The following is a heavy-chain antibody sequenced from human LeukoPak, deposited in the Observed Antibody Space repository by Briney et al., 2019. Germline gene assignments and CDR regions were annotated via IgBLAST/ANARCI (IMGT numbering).Heavy chain of an antibody. CDR3: ARAHYYDSSGYYGRYFDY. CDR1: GFTFSSYG. J-gene: IGHJ4*02. D-gene: IGHD3-22*01. V-gene: IGHV3-33*01. Sequence: PGRSLRLSCAASGFTFSSYGMHWVRQAPGKGLEWVAVIWYDGSNKYYADSVKGRFTISRDNAKNSLYLQMNSLRAEDTAVYYCARAHYYDSSGYYGRYFDYWGQGTLVTVSS. CDR2: IWYDGSNK.